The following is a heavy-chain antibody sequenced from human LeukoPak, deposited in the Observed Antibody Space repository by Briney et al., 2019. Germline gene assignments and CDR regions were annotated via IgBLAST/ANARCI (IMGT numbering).Heavy chain of an antibody. D-gene: IGHD6-19*01. J-gene: IGHJ6*02. CDR3: ARKKGIAVADYYYYGMDV. Sequence: PGGSLRLSCAASGFTFSSYAMHWVRQAPGKGLEWVAVISYDGSNKYYADSVKGRFTTSRDNSKNTLYLQMNSLRAEDTAVYYCARKKGIAVADYYYYGMDVWGQGTTVTVSS. CDR2: ISYDGSNK. CDR1: GFTFSSYA. V-gene: IGHV3-30-3*01.